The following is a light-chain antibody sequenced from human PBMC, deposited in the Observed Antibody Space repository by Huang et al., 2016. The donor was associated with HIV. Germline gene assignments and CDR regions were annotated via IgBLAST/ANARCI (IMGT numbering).Light chain of an antibody. Sequence: EIVMMQSPATLSLSPGERAIVLCRTGQSVNTNLAWYQQKPGQAPRLLIFGASTRATGVPARFNGGGSETEFTLTIDSLQSEDFAVYYCHQYNDWPPWTFGQGTKVEI. CDR3: HQYNDWPPWT. J-gene: IGKJ1*01. CDR2: GAS. V-gene: IGKV3-15*01. CDR1: QSVNTN.